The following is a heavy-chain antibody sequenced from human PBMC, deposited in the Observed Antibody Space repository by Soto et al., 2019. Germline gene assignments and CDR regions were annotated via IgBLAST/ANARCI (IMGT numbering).Heavy chain of an antibody. J-gene: IGHJ4*02. Sequence: SETLSLTCTVSGGSISSYYWSWIRQPPGKGLEWIGYIYYSGSTNYNPSLKSRVTISVDTSKNQFSLKLSSATAADTAVYYCARDRGSEIDYWGQGTLVTVSS. CDR1: GGSISSYY. CDR2: IYYSGST. D-gene: IGHD6-25*01. V-gene: IGHV4-59*01. CDR3: ARDRGSEIDY.